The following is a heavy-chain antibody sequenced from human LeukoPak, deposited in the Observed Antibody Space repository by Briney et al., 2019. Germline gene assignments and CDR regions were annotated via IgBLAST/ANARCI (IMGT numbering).Heavy chain of an antibody. D-gene: IGHD3-10*01. CDR2: IIPIFGTA. CDR1: GYTFAGYY. CDR3: ARDTRFYGSGRSYFDY. Sequence: GASVKVSCKASGYTFAGYYMHWVRQAPGQGLEWMGGIIPIFGTANYAQKFQGRVTITADESTSTAYMELSRLRSDDTAVYYCARDTRFYGSGRSYFDYWGQGTLVTVSS. V-gene: IGHV1-69*13. J-gene: IGHJ4*02.